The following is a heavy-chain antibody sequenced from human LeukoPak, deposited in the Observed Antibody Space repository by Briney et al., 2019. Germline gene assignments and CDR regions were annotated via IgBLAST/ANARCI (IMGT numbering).Heavy chain of an antibody. CDR1: GGSISSYY. CDR3: ARHGIHCSSTSCYSNSYFQY. V-gene: IGHV4-4*07. J-gene: IGHJ4*02. Sequence: SETLSLTCTVSGGSISSYYWSWIRQPAGKRLEWIGRIYTSGSTYYNPSLKSRVTISVDTSKNQFSLKLSSVTAADTAVYYCARHGIHCSSTSCYSNSYFQYWGQGALVPVSS. CDR2: IYTSGST. D-gene: IGHD2-2*01.